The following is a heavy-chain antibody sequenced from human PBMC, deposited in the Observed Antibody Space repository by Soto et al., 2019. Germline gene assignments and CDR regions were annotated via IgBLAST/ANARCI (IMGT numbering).Heavy chain of an antibody. V-gene: IGHV1-69*01. CDR1: GGTFSSHS. CDR2: IIPIFGTE. Sequence: QVQLVQSGAEVKKPGSSVKVSCKVSGGTFSSHSINWVRQAPGQGPEWMGGIIPIFGTENYAQKVQGRVTITADESTSTAYMELSSLTSEDTALYYCSTSVYCSTTRCYYYYGLDVGGQGTTVIVSS. J-gene: IGHJ6*02. CDR3: STSVYCSTTRCYYYYGLDV. D-gene: IGHD2-2*01.